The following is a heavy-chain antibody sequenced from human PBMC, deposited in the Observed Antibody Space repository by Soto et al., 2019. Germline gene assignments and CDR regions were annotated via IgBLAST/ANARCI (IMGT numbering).Heavy chain of an antibody. CDR3: ARHAFNYYDSSQNAFDI. Sequence: SETLSLTCTVSGCSISSSSYYWGWIRQPPGKGLEWIGSIYYSGSTYYNPSLKSRVTISVDTSKNQFSLKLSSVTAADTAVYYCARHAFNYYDSSQNAFDIWGQGTMVTVSS. CDR2: IYYSGST. V-gene: IGHV4-39*01. J-gene: IGHJ3*02. D-gene: IGHD3-22*01. CDR1: GCSISSSSYY.